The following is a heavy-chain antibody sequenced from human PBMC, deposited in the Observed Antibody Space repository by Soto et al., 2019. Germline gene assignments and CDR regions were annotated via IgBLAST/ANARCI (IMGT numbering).Heavy chain of an antibody. J-gene: IGHJ4*02. CDR3: AGGYRLQLDIFFFDY. Sequence: QVQLVQSGAEVKKPGASVKVSCKASGYTFTSYDINWVRQATGQGLEWMGWMNPNSGNTGYAQKFQGRVTMTRNTSISTAYMQLSSVISEDTAVYYCAGGYRLQLDIFFFDYWGQGTLVTVSS. CDR1: GYTFTSYD. CDR2: MNPNSGNT. V-gene: IGHV1-8*01. D-gene: IGHD3-9*01.